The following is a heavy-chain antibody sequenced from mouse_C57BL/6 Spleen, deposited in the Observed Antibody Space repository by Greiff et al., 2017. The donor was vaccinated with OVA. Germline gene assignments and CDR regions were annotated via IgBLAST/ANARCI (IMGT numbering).Heavy chain of an antibody. J-gene: IGHJ4*01. CDR1: GFTFSNYW. CDR2: IRLKSDNYAT. V-gene: IGHV6-3*01. CDR3: TGVGDYYAMDY. Sequence: EVKLQESGGGLVQPGGSMKLSCVASGFTFSNYWMNWVRQSPEKGLEWVAQIRLKSDNYATHYAESVKGRFTISRDDSKSSVYLQMNNLRAEDTGIYYCTGVGDYYAMDYWGQGTSVTVSS.